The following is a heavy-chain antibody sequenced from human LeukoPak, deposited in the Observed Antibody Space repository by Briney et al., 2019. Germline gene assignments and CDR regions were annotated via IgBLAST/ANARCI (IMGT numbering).Heavy chain of an antibody. V-gene: IGHV3-23*01. D-gene: IGHD3-9*01. Sequence: GGSLRLSCAASGFTFSNYAMSWVRQAPGKGLKWVSAITGSGGNTYYADSVKGRFTISRDNSKNTLYLQMNSLRAEDTAVYYCAKWGDYDVLTGYYVSDYWGQGTLVTVSS. CDR3: AKWGDYDVLTGYYVSDY. J-gene: IGHJ4*02. CDR1: GFTFSNYA. CDR2: ITGSGGNT.